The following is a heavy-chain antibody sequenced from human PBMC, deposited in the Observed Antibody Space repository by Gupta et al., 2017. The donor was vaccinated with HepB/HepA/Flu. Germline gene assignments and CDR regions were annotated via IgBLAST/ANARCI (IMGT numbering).Heavy chain of an antibody. V-gene: IGHV4-31*01. Sequence: QVQLPESGPRLVKPSQTLSLTCNVSGASIRSGGHFWTWFRQGPGKGLEWIGYIYYSGGTFYNPSLKDLVTISVDTSNNQFSLKVNSVTAADTAVYYCARIYTRRNNYYMDVWGKGTAVTVSS. D-gene: IGHD5-24*01. CDR1: GASIRSGGHF. J-gene: IGHJ6*03. CDR2: IYYSGGT. CDR3: ARIYTRRNNYYMDV.